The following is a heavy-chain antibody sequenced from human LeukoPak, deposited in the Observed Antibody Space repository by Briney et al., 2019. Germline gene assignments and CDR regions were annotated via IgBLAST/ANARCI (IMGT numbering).Heavy chain of an antibody. Sequence: PGGSLRLSCAASGFTFSSYGMLWVRQAPGKGLEWVAVIWYDGSNKYYADSVKGRFTISRDNSKNTLYLQMNSLRAEDTAVYYCAKETWIQGYLDYWGQGTLVTVSS. V-gene: IGHV3-33*06. J-gene: IGHJ4*02. CDR2: IWYDGSNK. CDR1: GFTFSSYG. D-gene: IGHD5-18*01. CDR3: AKETWIQGYLDY.